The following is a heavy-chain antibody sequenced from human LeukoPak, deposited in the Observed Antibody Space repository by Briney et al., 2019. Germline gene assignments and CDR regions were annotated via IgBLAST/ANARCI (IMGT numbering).Heavy chain of an antibody. CDR2: IYSGGST. CDR1: GFTVSSNY. V-gene: IGHV3-66*02. CDR3: ARLLPAALEDY. Sequence: PGGSLRLSCAASGFTVSSNYMSWLRQAPGKGLEWVSVIYSGGSTYYADSVKGRFTTSRDNSKNTLYLQMNSLRAEDTAVYYCARLLPAALEDYWGQGTLVTVSS. D-gene: IGHD2-2*01. J-gene: IGHJ4*02.